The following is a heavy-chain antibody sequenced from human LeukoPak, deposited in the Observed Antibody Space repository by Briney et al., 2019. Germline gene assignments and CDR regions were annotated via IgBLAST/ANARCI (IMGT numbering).Heavy chain of an antibody. CDR2: INTNTGNP. V-gene: IGHV7-4-1*02. D-gene: IGHD6-19*01. CDR1: GYTFTSYA. J-gene: IGHJ5*02. Sequence: ASVKVSCKASGYTFTSYAMNWVRQAPGQGLEWMGWINTNTGNPTYAQGFTGRFVFSLDTSVSTAYLQISSLKAEDTAVYYCAREGIVATINPPGIAVAGTGARDHWFDPWGQGTLVTVSS. CDR3: AREGIVATINPPGIAVAGTGARDHWFDP.